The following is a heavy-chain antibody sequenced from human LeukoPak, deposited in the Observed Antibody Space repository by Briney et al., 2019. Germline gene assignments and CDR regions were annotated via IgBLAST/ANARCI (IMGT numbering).Heavy chain of an antibody. Sequence: PSETLSLTCTVSGGSISSSSYYWGWIRQPPGKGLEWIGSIYYSGSTYYNPSLKSRVTISVDTSKNQFSLKLSSVTAADTAVYYCAREEYGSGSYYSNWFDPWGQGTLVTVSS. CDR2: IYYSGST. V-gene: IGHV4-39*07. D-gene: IGHD3-10*01. CDR1: GGSISSSSYY. J-gene: IGHJ5*02. CDR3: AREEYGSGSYYSNWFDP.